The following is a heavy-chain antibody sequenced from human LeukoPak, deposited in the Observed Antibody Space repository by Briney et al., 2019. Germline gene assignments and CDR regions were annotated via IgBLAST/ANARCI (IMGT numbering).Heavy chain of an antibody. CDR1: GFTVSSNY. D-gene: IGHD6-13*01. J-gene: IGHJ4*02. Sequence: GGSLRLSCAASGFTVSSNYISWVRQAPGKGLEWVSAIYSGGSTYYADSVKGRFTISRDNSKNTLYLQMNSLRAEDTAVYYCAKEYGSSWYVNDFDYWGQGTLVTVSS. V-gene: IGHV3-53*01. CDR3: AKEYGSSWYVNDFDY. CDR2: IYSGGST.